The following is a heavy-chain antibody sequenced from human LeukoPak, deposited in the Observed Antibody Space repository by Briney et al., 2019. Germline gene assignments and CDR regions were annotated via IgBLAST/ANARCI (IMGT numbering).Heavy chain of an antibody. CDR2: ISGSGDET. Sequence: GGSLRLSCVTSGFTFRNYAMSWVRQAPGKGLEWVSAISGSGDETNYADSVKGRLTISRDNSKNTLFLQMNSLRAEDTAVYYCAKEGAASAFDIWGQGSMVTVSS. J-gene: IGHJ3*02. CDR3: AKEGAASAFDI. D-gene: IGHD1-26*01. V-gene: IGHV3-23*01. CDR1: GFTFRNYA.